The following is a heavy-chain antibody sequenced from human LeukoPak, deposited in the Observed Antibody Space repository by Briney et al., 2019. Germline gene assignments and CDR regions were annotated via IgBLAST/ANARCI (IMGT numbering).Heavy chain of an antibody. CDR1: GGSISSSSYY. Sequence: SETLSLTCTVSGGSISSSSYYWGWIRQPPGKGLEWIGSIYYSGSTYYNPSLKSRVTISVDTSKNQFSLKLSSVTAADTAVYYCARESGDPGGRGDYWGQGTLVTVSS. CDR2: IYYSGST. J-gene: IGHJ4*02. CDR3: ARESGDPGGRGDY. V-gene: IGHV4-39*07. D-gene: IGHD7-27*01.